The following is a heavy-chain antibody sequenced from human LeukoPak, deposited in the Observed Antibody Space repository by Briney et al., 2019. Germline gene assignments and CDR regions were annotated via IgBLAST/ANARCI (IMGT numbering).Heavy chain of an antibody. J-gene: IGHJ3*02. Sequence: PAGGSLRLSCAASGFTFSSYGMHWVRQAPGKGLEWVAVISYDGSNKYYADSVKGRFTISRDNSKNTLYLQMNSLRAEDTAVYYCARTGDQDAFDIWGQGTMVTVSS. CDR1: GFTFSSYG. CDR2: ISYDGSNK. D-gene: IGHD2-21*02. V-gene: IGHV3-30*03. CDR3: ARTGDQDAFDI.